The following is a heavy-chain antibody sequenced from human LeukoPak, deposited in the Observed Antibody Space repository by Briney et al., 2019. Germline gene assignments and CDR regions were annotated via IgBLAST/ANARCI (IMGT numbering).Heavy chain of an antibody. J-gene: IGHJ4*02. CDR2: ISYDGSNK. Sequence: GGSLRLSCAASGFTFSSYAMHWVRQAPGKGLEWVAVISYDGSNKYYADSVKGRFTISRDNSKNTLYLQMNSLRAEDTAVYYCASIYCSGGSCYLENYFDYWGQGTLVTVSS. D-gene: IGHD2-15*01. CDR1: GFTFSSYA. CDR3: ASIYCSGGSCYLENYFDY. V-gene: IGHV3-30-3*01.